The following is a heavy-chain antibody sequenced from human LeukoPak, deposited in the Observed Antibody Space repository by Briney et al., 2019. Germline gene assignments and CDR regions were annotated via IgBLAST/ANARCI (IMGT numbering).Heavy chain of an antibody. CDR1: GYTFTSYG. V-gene: IGHV1-18*01. CDR3: ARDRRALRLGELSLSAPLGY. CDR2: ISAYNGNT. J-gene: IGHJ4*02. D-gene: IGHD3-16*02. Sequence: ASVKVSCKASGYTFTSYGISWVRQAPGQGLEWMGGISAYNGNTNYAQKLQGRVTMTTDTSTSTAYMDLGSLRSDDTAVYYCARDRRALRLGELSLSAPLGYWGQGTLVTVSS.